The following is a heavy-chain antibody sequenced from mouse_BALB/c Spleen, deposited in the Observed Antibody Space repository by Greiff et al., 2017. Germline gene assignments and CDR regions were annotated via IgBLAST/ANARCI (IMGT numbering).Heavy chain of an antibody. J-gene: IGHJ4*01. CDR2: ISSGGST. Sequence: EVQGVESGGGLVKPGGSLKLSCAASGFTFSSYAMSWVRQTPEKRLEWVASISSGGSTYYPDSVKGRFTISRDNARNILYLQMSSLRSEDTAMYYCARGGYGNYEDYWGQGTSVTVSS. CDR1: GFTFSSYA. D-gene: IGHD2-10*02. CDR3: ARGGYGNYEDY. V-gene: IGHV5-6-5*01.